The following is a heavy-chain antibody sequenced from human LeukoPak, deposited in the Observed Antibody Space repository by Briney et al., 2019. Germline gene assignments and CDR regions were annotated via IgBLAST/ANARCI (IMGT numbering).Heavy chain of an antibody. J-gene: IGHJ6*03. CDR1: GFTLGKYS. CDR3: ARDGYDFWSGSIYYYFYMDV. Sequence: RGWSMRLAPAVSGFTLGKYSMNWVRQAPGKGMEWVSYISSNGSSVQYADSVKGRFTFSRDNAKNSLYLQMNSLRAEDTAVYYCARDGYDFWSGSIYYYFYMDVWGKGTTVTVSS. CDR2: ISSNGSSV. D-gene: IGHD3-3*01. V-gene: IGHV3-48*01.